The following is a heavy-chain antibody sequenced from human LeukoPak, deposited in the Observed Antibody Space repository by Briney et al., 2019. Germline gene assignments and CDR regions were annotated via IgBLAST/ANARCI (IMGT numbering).Heavy chain of an antibody. Sequence: SETLSLTCTVSGGSICSSSYYWSWIRQPPGKGLEWIGEINHSGSTNYNPSLKSRVTISVDTSKNQFSLKLSSVTAADTAVYYCARQRKRSTPGYYMDVWGKGTTVTVSS. CDR1: GGSICSSSYY. V-gene: IGHV4-39*01. J-gene: IGHJ6*03. CDR3: ARQRKRSTPGYYMDV. D-gene: IGHD2-2*01. CDR2: INHSGST.